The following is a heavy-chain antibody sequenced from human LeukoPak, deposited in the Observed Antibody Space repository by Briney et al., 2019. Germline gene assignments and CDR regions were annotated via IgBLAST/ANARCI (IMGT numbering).Heavy chain of an antibody. J-gene: IGHJ4*02. Sequence: PGGSLRLSCAASGFTFSSYSMNWVRQAPGKGLEWVSSISSSSSYIYYADSVKGRFTISRDNAKNSLYPQMNSLRAEDTAVYYCARAPRIVVVPAALGYWGQGTLVTVSS. CDR2: ISSSSSYI. CDR1: GFTFSSYS. CDR3: ARAPRIVVVPAALGY. D-gene: IGHD2-2*01. V-gene: IGHV3-21*01.